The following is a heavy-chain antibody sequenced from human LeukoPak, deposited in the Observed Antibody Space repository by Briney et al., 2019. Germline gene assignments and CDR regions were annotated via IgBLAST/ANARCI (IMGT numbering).Heavy chain of an antibody. V-gene: IGHV3-23*01. CDR1: GFTVSNNY. D-gene: IGHD6-19*01. CDR3: AKSGPGYSSGWYDY. Sequence: GGSLRLSCAASGFTVSNNYMNWVRQAPGKGLEWVSAISGSGGSTYYADSVKGRFTISRDNSKNTLYLQMNSLRAEDTAVYYCAKSGPGYSSGWYDYWGQGTLVTVSS. J-gene: IGHJ4*02. CDR2: ISGSGGST.